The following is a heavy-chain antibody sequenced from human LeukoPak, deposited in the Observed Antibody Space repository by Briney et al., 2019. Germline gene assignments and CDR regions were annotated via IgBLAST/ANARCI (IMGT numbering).Heavy chain of an antibody. V-gene: IGHV3-74*03. CDR2: INSDGSRR. D-gene: IGHD2-15*01. J-gene: IGHJ5*02. Sequence: GGSLRLSCAASGFNVSIYWMHWVRQAPGKGLVWVSRINSDGSRRMYVDSVKGRFTISRDNAKNTLYLQMNSLRAEDTATYFCTRGGYCGADNCYSGGDYFDPWGQGTLVTVSS. CDR3: TRGGYCGADNCYSGGDYFDP. CDR1: GFNVSIYW.